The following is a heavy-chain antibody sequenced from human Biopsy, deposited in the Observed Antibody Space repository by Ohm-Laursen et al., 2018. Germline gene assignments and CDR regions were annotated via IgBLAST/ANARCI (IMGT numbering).Heavy chain of an antibody. V-gene: IGHV4-39*01. CDR3: ARHSLDDFWSGAHYYFDY. CDR2: VYYSGST. Sequence: SETLSLTCSVSGGSISRSSYYWGWLRQPPGKGLEWIGHVYYSGSTFYNSSLESRVTVSVDTSKNQFHLRLTSMSASDTAVYYCARHSLDDFWSGAHYYFDYWGLGTLVTVSS. D-gene: IGHD3-3*01. CDR1: GGSISRSSYY. J-gene: IGHJ4*02.